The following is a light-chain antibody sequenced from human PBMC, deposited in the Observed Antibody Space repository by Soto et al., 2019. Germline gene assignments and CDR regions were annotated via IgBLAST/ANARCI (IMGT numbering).Light chain of an antibody. V-gene: IGKV3-20*01. CDR2: GGS. CDR1: PSVSRDF. CDR3: QQYGFSPT. J-gene: IGKJ1*01. Sequence: IVLTQSPGTLSLSPGETATLSCRASPSVSRDFLVWYQHKRGQPPRLLLYGGSIRATGTPDRFSGSGSGTEFTLTISRLEPEDVGVYYCQQYGFSPTFGQGTKV.